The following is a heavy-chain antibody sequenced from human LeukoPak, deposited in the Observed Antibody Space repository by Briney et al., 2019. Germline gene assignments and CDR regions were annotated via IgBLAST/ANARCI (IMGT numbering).Heavy chain of an antibody. CDR3: ASRVYGLGSFNY. CDR2: IYNSGTT. CDR1: GDSISSTSYY. J-gene: IGHJ4*01. D-gene: IGHD3-10*01. V-gene: IGHV4-39*01. Sequence: SETLSLTCTVSGDSISSTSYYWDWNRQPPGKGLEWIGSIYNSGTTYYNPSLKSRVTISVDTSKNQFSLKVSSVTAADTAVYYCASRVYGLGSFNYWGQGTLVTVSS.